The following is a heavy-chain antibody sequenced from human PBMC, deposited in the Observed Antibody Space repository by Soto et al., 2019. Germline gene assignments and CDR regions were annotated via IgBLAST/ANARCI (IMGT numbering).Heavy chain of an antibody. CDR2: IIAGKGNT. Sequence: QIQLVQSGAEVKKPGASVNISCKASGYSFSRYAMHWVRQARGQSLEWMGWIIAGKGNTKYSEKFQGRVTITRDTSASTVFMELSSLRSEDTAVYYCARRGALNGDYYGYYFDYWSQGTLVTVSS. J-gene: IGHJ4*02. CDR3: ARRGALNGDYYGYYFDY. D-gene: IGHD3-9*01. CDR1: GYSFSRYA. V-gene: IGHV1-3*01.